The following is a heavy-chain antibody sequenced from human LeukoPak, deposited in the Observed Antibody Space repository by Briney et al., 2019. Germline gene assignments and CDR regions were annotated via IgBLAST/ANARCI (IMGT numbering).Heavy chain of an antibody. CDR1: GYTFTGYY. Sequence: ASVKVSCKASGYTFTGYYMHWVRQAPGQGLEWMGWINPNSGGTNCAQKFQGRVTMTRDTSISTAYMELSRLRSDDTAVYYCARRKIAARGYAFDIWGQGTMVTVSS. V-gene: IGHV1-2*02. D-gene: IGHD6-6*01. J-gene: IGHJ3*02. CDR2: INPNSGGT. CDR3: ARRKIAARGYAFDI.